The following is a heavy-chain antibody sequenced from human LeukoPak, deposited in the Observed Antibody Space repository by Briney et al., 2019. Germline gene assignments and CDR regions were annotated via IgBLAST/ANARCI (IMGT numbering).Heavy chain of an antibody. J-gene: IGHJ4*02. CDR2: AYYSGHT. CDR3: ARHPFATPFDY. V-gene: IGHV4-59*08. D-gene: IGHD2-15*01. Sequence: SETLSLTCTVSGGSISDNYWSWIRQPPGKGLEWIGYAYYSGHTNYNSSLKSRVTMSLDTSKSQFSLRLSSVTAADTAVYFCARHPFATPFDYWGPGTLVTASS. CDR1: GGSISDNY.